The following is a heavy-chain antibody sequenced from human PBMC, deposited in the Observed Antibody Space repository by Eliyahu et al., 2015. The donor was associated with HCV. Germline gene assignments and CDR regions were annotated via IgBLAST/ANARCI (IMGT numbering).Heavy chain of an antibody. Sequence: TLSTYWMSWVRQAPGKGLEWVANIKQDGREKYYVDSVKGRFTISRDNAKNSLFLQMNSLRAEDTAVYYCARDSETGNFWSGHLLWGQGTLVTVSS. J-gene: IGHJ4*02. CDR1: TLSTYW. D-gene: IGHD3-3*01. CDR2: IKQDGREK. V-gene: IGHV3-7*01. CDR3: ARDSETGNFWSGHLL.